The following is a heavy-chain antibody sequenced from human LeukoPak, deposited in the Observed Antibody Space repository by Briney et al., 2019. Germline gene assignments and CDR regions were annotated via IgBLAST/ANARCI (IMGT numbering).Heavy chain of an antibody. CDR2: INHSGST. Sequence: SETLSLTCAVYGGSFSGYYWSWIRQPPGKGLEWIGEINHSGSTNYNPPLKSRVTISVDTSKNQFSLKLSSVTAADTAVYYCARGGYSGYDSRARFDYWGQGTLVTVSS. J-gene: IGHJ4*02. V-gene: IGHV4-34*01. CDR3: ARGGYSGYDSRARFDY. CDR1: GGSFSGYY. D-gene: IGHD5-12*01.